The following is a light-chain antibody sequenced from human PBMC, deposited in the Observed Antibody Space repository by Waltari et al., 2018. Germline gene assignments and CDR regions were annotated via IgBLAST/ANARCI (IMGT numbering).Light chain of an antibody. V-gene: IGKV2-28*01. J-gene: IGKJ1*01. CDR3: MQALQTPRM. CDR2: LGS. CDR1: QSLLHRNGYNY. Sequence: IVMSKSPLSLPVTLGEPASISCRSSQSLLHRNGYNYLDWYLQKPGQSPQLLIYLGSNRASGVPDRFSGSGSGTDFTLKISRVEAEDVGVYYCMQALQTPRMFGQGTKVEIK.